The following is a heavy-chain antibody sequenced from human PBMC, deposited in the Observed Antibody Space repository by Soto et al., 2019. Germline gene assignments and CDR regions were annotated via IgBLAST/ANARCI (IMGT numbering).Heavy chain of an antibody. CDR2: IYSGGST. Sequence: PGGSLRLACAASGFTVSSNYMSWVRQAPGKGLEWVSVIYSGGSTYYADSVKGRFTISRDNSKNTLYLQMNSLRAEDTAVYYCVRAPLSYGSGAMDVWAKRTTVTGSS. V-gene: IGHV3-66*01. D-gene: IGHD3-10*01. J-gene: IGHJ6*03. CDR1: GFTVSSNY. CDR3: VRAPLSYGSGAMDV.